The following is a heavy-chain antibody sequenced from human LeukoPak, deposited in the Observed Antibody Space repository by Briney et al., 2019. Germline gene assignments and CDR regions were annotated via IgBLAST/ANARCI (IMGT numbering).Heavy chain of an antibody. CDR1: GGSIGSYY. D-gene: IGHD1-26*01. CDR3: ARGTYSGSYYFDY. V-gene: IGHV4-4*07. CDR2: IYTSGST. Sequence: PSETLSLTCTVSGGSIGSYYWSWIRQPAGKGLEWIGRIYTSGSTNYNPSLKSRVTISVDKSKNQFSLKLSSVTAADTAVYYCARGTYSGSYYFDYWGQGTLVTVSS. J-gene: IGHJ4*02.